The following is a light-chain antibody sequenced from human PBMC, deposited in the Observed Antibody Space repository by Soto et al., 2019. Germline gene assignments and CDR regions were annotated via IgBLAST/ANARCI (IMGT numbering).Light chain of an antibody. V-gene: IGKV1-5*03. J-gene: IGKJ1*01. CDR2: KAS. CDR3: QQYNSPPWT. CDR1: QCISSW. Sequence: DIQMTQSPSTLSASVGDRVTVTCRASQCISSWLAWYQQNPGKAPKLLIYKASSLESGVPSRFSGSGSGTEFTLTISSLQPDDFATYYCQQYNSPPWTFRQGTKVEIK.